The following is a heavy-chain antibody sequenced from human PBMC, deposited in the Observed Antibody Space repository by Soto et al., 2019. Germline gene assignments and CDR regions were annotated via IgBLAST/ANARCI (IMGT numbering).Heavy chain of an antibody. V-gene: IGHV3-48*01. CDR2: ISSSSTI. CDR3: ARERGSGWPFDY. J-gene: IGHJ4*02. Sequence: EVQLVESGGGLVQPGGSLRLSCAASGFTFSTYSMNWVRQAPGKGLEWVSSISSSSTIYYADSVKGRFTISRDNVQNSLYLQMHSLRAEDTAVYYCARERGSGWPFDYWGQGTLVTVSS. D-gene: IGHD6-19*01. CDR1: GFTFSTYS.